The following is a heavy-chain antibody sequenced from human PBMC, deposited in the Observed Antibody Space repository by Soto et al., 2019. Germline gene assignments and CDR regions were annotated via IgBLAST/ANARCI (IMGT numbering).Heavy chain of an antibody. V-gene: IGHV1-69*13. Sequence: GASVKVSCKASGGTFSSYAISWVRQAPGQGLEWMGGIIPIFGTANYAQKFQGRVTITAAESTSTAYMELSSLRSEDTAVYYCARDRDYYDISGYYHNWFDPWGQGTLVTVSS. CDR3: ARDRDYYDISGYYHNWFDP. D-gene: IGHD3-22*01. CDR1: GGTFSSYA. J-gene: IGHJ5*02. CDR2: IIPIFGTA.